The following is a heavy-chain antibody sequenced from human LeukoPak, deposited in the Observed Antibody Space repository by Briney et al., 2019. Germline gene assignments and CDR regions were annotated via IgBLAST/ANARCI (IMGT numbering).Heavy chain of an antibody. J-gene: IGHJ4*02. V-gene: IGHV3-23*01. CDR3: AKESPVFDY. CDR2: ISGNGGST. CDR1: GFTFISYA. Sequence: GGSLRLSCAASGFTFISYAMSWVRQAPGKGVEGVSVISGNGGSTHYADSAKGRFTISRDNSKNTLYLQMSSLRAEDTAVYYCAKESPVFDYWGQGTLVTVSS.